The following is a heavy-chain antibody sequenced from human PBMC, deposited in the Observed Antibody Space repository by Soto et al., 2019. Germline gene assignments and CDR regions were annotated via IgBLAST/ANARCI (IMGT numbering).Heavy chain of an antibody. J-gene: IGHJ6*02. CDR2: IYPGDSDT. D-gene: IGHD3-3*01. CDR3: ARTGMYYDFWSGYYIDYYYGMDV. V-gene: IGHV5-51*01. CDR1: GYSFTSYW. Sequence: GESLKISCKGSGYSFTSYWIGWVRQMPGKSLEWMGIIYPGDSDTRYSPSFQGQVTISADKSISTAYLQWSSLKASDTAMYYCARTGMYYDFWSGYYIDYYYGMDVWGQGPRSPSP.